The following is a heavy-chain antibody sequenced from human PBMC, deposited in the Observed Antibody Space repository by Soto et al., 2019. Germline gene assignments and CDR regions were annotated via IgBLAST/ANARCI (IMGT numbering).Heavy chain of an antibody. J-gene: IGHJ6*02. D-gene: IGHD2-2*01. CDR1: GGSISSGPYS. CDR2: FYYSEST. V-gene: IGHV4-39*01. CDR3: ARLGGYCSSSSCYGYYGMDV. Sequence: SETLSLTYTVSGGSISSGPYSWGWIRQPPGEGLEWIGTFYYSESTYYNPSLESRVTISVDTSKNQFSLKVTSVTVADTAVYYCARLGGYCSSSSCYGYYGMDVWGQGTTVTVSS.